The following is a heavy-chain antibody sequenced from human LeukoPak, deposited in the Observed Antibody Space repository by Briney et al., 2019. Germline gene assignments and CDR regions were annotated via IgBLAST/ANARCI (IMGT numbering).Heavy chain of an antibody. J-gene: IGHJ4*02. CDR1: GGSISSGGYY. CDR2: TFYSASA. V-gene: IGHV4-31*01. Sequence: SETLSLTCTVSGGSISSGGYYSSWIRQHPGNGLEWIGYTFYSASAYYNPSLKRPFTISVDTSENQLSLKLSSVTAADTAVYSCARVNYGSATKEDYWGQGTLVTVSS. D-gene: IGHD3-10*01. CDR3: ARVNYGSATKEDY.